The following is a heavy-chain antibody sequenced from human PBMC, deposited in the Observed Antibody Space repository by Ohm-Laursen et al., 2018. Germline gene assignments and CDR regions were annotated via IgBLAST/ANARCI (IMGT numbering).Heavy chain of an antibody. Sequence: RSLRLSCSASGFTFDDYSMHWVRLAPGKGLAWVSGISWNSVSIGYADSVKGRFTISRDNAKNSLYLQMNSLRPEDTAFYYCAKVGSSSWTDYFDYWGQGTLVTDSS. CDR3: AKVGSSSWTDYFDY. V-gene: IGHV3-9*01. CDR2: ISWNSVSI. D-gene: IGHD6-6*01. J-gene: IGHJ4*02. CDR1: GFTFDDYS.